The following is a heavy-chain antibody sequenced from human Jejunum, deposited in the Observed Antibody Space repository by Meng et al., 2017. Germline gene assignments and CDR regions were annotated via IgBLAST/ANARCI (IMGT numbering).Heavy chain of an antibody. D-gene: IGHD6-19*01. CDR1: GDSIISSSYF. CDR2: IYNSGTS. V-gene: IGHV4-39*07. Sequence: SETLFLTCTVSGDSIISSSYFWAWIRQPPGKELEWIGSIYNSGTSYYNPSLKSRATISVDTSKNQFSLKVNSVTAADTAVYYCARELLRRSGWHDYWGQGTLVTVSS. CDR3: ARELLRRSGWHDY. J-gene: IGHJ4*02.